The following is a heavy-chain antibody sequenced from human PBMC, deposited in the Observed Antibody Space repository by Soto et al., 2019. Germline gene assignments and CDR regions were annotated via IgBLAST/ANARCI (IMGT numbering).Heavy chain of an antibody. Sequence: ASVKVSCKASGGTFSSYAISWVRQAPGQGLEWMGGIIPIFGTANYAQKFQGRVTIIADESMSAVYMELSSLRSEDTAVYYCARDREVGATQDYWGQGTLVTVSS. CDR1: GGTFSSYA. D-gene: IGHD1-26*01. J-gene: IGHJ4*02. V-gene: IGHV1-69*13. CDR3: ARDREVGATQDY. CDR2: IIPIFGTA.